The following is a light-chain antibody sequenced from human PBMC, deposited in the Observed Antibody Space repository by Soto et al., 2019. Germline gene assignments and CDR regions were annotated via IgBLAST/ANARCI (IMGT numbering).Light chain of an antibody. CDR2: DDN. V-gene: IGLV1-51*01. Sequence: QAGLTQPPSLSSAPGQPVNIYCSGSNSNIGVTSVSWYQQFPETAPKLLLYDDNKRPSGIPDRFSGSKSGTSATLGITGFQTGDEADYYCGSWDSSLSAYVFGTGTKVT. J-gene: IGLJ1*01. CDR3: GSWDSSLSAYV. CDR1: NSNIGVTS.